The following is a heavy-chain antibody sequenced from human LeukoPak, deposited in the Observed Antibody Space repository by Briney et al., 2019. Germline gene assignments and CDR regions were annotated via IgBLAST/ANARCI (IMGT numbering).Heavy chain of an antibody. Sequence: PSETLSLTCTVSGGSISSSSYYWGWIRQPPGKGLEWIGSIYYSGSTYYNPSLKSRVTISVDTSKNQFSLMLSSVTAADTALYYCARGSRNWIVRGDAFDIWGQGTMVTVSS. V-gene: IGHV4-39*01. CDR3: ARGSRNWIVRGDAFDI. CDR2: IYYSGST. D-gene: IGHD1-20*01. CDR1: GGSISSSSYY. J-gene: IGHJ3*02.